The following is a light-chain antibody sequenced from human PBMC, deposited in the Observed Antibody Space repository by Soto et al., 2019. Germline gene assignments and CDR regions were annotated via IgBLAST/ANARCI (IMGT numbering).Light chain of an antibody. J-gene: IGKJ3*01. V-gene: IGKV3-20*01. Sequence: EIVLTQSPGTLSLSPGEGATLSCRASQSLSTNSLAWYQQKPGQTPRLLIYAASTRDTDIPDRFNGSGSGTDFALTISRLEPEDFALYYCQQYDASPLTFGPGTKVD. CDR3: QQYDASPLT. CDR2: AAS. CDR1: QSLSTNS.